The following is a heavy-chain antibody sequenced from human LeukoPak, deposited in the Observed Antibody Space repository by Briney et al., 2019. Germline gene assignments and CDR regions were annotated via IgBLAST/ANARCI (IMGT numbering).Heavy chain of an antibody. CDR2: VIPIFGTA. CDR1: GGTFSSYA. V-gene: IGHV1-69*05. J-gene: IGHJ4*02. Sequence: SVKVSCKASGGTFSSYAISWVRQAPGQGLEWMGGVIPIFGTANYAQKFQGRVTITTDESTSTAYMELSSLRSEDTAVYYCASYGDNLQIGYWGQGTLVTVSS. CDR3: ASYGDNLQIGY. D-gene: IGHD4/OR15-4a*01.